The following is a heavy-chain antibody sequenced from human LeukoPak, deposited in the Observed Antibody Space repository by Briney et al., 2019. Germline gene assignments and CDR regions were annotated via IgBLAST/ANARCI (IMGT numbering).Heavy chain of an antibody. CDR3: ATDRRHGDGAFDI. V-gene: IGHV1-24*01. Sequence: GASVKVSCKISGYTLPEVSIHWVRQAPGKGLEWMGGFDPEQGETIYAQEFQGRVSMPEDTSTDTAYMELSSLRSEDTAVYYCATDRRHGDGAFDIRGQGTMVTVSS. CDR2: FDPEQGET. J-gene: IGHJ3*02. CDR1: GYTLPEVS. D-gene: IGHD4-17*01.